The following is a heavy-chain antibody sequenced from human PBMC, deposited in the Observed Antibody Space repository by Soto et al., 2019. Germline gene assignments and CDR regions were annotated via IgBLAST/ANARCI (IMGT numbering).Heavy chain of an antibody. CDR3: ARLPGVAGTFDY. CDR1: GGSVSSGSYY. CDR2: IYYSGST. D-gene: IGHD6-19*01. J-gene: IGHJ4*02. Sequence: SETLSLTCTVSGGSVSSGSYYWSWIRQPPGKGLECIGYIYYSGSTNYNPSLKSRVTISVDTSKNQFSLKLSSVTAADTAVYYCARLPGVAGTFDYWGQGTLVTVSS. V-gene: IGHV4-61*01.